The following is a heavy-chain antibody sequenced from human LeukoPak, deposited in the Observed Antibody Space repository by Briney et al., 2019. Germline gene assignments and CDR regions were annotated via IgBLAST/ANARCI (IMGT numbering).Heavy chain of an antibody. CDR3: ARAGYYYDSSGRIPFDY. CDR2: INHSGST. D-gene: IGHD3-22*01. J-gene: IGHJ4*02. Sequence: SETLSLTCAVYGGSFTGYYWSWIRQPPGKGLEWIGEINHSGSTNYNPSLKSRVTISVDTSKNQFSLKLSSVTAADTAVYYCARAGYYYDSSGRIPFDYWGQGTLVTVSS. CDR1: GGSFTGYY. V-gene: IGHV4-34*01.